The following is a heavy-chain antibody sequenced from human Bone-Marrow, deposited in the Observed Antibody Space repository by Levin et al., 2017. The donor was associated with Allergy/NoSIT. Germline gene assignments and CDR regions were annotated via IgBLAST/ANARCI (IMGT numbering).Heavy chain of an antibody. CDR3: AREVDRMTGRYHCCAMDV. CDR2: ISSSSSHI. Sequence: GESLKISCAASVFDFRTYAMNWVRQAPGKGPEWVSYISSSSSHIYYADSVKGRFTISRDNAKDSLYLQMNSLRVEDTAVYFCAREVDRMTGRYHCCAMDVWGQGTTVTVSS. CDR1: VFDFRTYA. V-gene: IGHV3-21*01. J-gene: IGHJ6*02. D-gene: IGHD3-9*01.